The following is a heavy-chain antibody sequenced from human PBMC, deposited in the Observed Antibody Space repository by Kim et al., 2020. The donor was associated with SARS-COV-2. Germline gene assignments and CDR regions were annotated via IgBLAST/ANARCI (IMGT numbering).Heavy chain of an antibody. CDR3: ARARGVSFDY. J-gene: IGHJ4*02. Sequence: TYYNPSLKSRVTISVDTSKNQFSLKLSSVTAADTAVYYCARARGVSFDYWGQGTLVTVSS. D-gene: IGHD2-8*01. V-gene: IGHV4-31*02. CDR2: T.